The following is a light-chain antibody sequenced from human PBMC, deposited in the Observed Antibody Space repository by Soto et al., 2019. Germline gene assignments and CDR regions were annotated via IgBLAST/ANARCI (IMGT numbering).Light chain of an antibody. V-gene: IGKV3-11*01. Sequence: EIVLTQSPATLSLSPGERATLSCRASQSVSSYLGWYQQKPGQAPRLLIYDTSNRATGIPARFSGSGSGTDFTLTISSLEPEDFAVYYCQQRSTWPLTFGQGTRLASK. CDR2: DTS. J-gene: IGKJ5*01. CDR1: QSVSSY. CDR3: QQRSTWPLT.